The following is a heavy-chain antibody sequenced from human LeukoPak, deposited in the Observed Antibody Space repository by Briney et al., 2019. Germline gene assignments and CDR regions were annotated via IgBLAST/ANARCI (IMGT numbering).Heavy chain of an antibody. CDR3: ARDYTMTHAFDI. J-gene: IGHJ3*02. CDR2: IYSTGST. V-gene: IGHV4-59*01. Sequence: WETLSLTCTVSGGSMSDYYWSWIRQPPGKGLEWIGHIYSTGSTNYNPSLKSRVTISVDTSKNQFFLKLSSVTAADTALYYCARDYTMTHAFDIWGQGTLVTVSS. D-gene: IGHD3-22*01. CDR1: GGSMSDYY.